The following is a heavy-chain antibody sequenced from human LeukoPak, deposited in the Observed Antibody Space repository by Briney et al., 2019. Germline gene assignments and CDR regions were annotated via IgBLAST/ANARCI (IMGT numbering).Heavy chain of an antibody. V-gene: IGHV3-7*01. Sequence: GGSLRLSCAASGFTFSNSWMTWVRQTPGKGLEWVANIKTDGSEKYYVDFVRGRFTISRDNAKNSLYLQMNSLRAEDTAVYYCATYSSRNAREFQSWGQGTLVTVSS. CDR3: ATYSSRNAREFQS. CDR2: IKTDGSEK. D-gene: IGHD2-2*01. CDR1: GFTFSNSW. J-gene: IGHJ1*01.